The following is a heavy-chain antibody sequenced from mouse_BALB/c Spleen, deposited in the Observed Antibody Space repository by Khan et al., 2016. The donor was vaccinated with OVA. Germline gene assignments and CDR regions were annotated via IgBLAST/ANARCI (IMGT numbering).Heavy chain of an antibody. V-gene: IGHV2-6-7*01. CDR3: ARGLRLGGIAF. D-gene: IGHD1-2*01. CDR2: IWGDGST. Sequence: VQLQESGPGLVAPSQSLSITCTVSGFSLTGYGVNWVRQPPGKGLEWPGMIWGDGSTDYNSVLKSRMRITKDNSKSQVFLKMNSLQTDDTDRYYWARGLRLGGIAFWGQGTLVTVSA. J-gene: IGHJ3*01. CDR1: GFSLTGYG.